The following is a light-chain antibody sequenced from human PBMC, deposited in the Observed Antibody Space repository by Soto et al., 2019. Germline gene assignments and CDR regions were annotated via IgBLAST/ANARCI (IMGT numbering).Light chain of an antibody. CDR2: GAS. CDR3: QHYMSSVT. V-gene: IGKV3-20*01. Sequence: EIVLTQSPGSLSLSPGQRATLSCRASQSVDTTFFAWYQKKPGQAPRLLIQGASKRATGIPDRFSGSGSGAYITLIISRLEPEDFAVYYCQHYMSSVTFGQGTKVEIK. CDR1: QSVDTTF. J-gene: IGKJ1*01.